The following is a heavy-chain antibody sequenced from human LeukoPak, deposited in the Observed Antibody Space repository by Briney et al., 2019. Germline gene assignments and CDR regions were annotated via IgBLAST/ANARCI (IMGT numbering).Heavy chain of an antibody. V-gene: IGHV4-61*02. CDR3: ARDVGSGSYYNNGFDP. CDR1: GGSISSGSYY. CDR2: IYTSGST. D-gene: IGHD3-10*01. J-gene: IGHJ5*02. Sequence: PSETLSLTCTVSGGSISSGSYYWNWIRQPAGKGLEWIGRIYTSGSTNYNPSLKSRVTMSVDTSKNQFSLKLSSVTAADTAVYYCARDVGSGSYYNNGFDPWGQGTLVTVSS.